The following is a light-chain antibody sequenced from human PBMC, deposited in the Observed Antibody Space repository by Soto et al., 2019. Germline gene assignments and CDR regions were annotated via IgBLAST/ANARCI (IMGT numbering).Light chain of an antibody. CDR3: QQYYNSPWT. J-gene: IGKJ1*01. V-gene: IGKV4-1*01. CDR2: WAS. CDR1: QSVLFSSNNKNY. Sequence: DIVMTQSPDSLAESLGERATINCKSSQSVLFSSNNKNYLAWYQQKLGQPPKLLIYWASTRESGVPDRFSGSGSGTDFTLTISSLQAEDLAVYYCQQYYNSPWTFGQGTKVEIK.